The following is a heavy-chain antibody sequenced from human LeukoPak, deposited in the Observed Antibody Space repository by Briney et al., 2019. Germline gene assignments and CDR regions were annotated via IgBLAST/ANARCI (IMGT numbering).Heavy chain of an antibody. J-gene: IGHJ4*02. CDR1: GFTFSSYA. D-gene: IGHD5-18*01. CDR3: ATRSSGYSYGV. CDR2: ISGSGGST. V-gene: IGHV3-23*01. Sequence: PGGSLRLSCAASGFTFSSYAINWVRQAPGKGLEWVSAISGSGGSTYCADSVKGRFTISRDNAKNSLYLQMNSLRAEDTALYYCATRSSGYSYGVWGQGTLVTVSS.